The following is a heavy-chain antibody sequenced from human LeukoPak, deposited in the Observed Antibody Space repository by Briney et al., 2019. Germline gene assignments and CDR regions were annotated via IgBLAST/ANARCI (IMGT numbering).Heavy chain of an antibody. CDR1: GASISDYY. CDR2: IYYTGAT. Sequence: SSETLSLTCTMSGASISDYYWSWIRHPPGKGLEWVGHIYYTGATNYSPSLKSRDTISVDTSKSQFSLRLSSVTAGDTAVYYCARGVWSLHSGVSIDSWGQGTLVTVSS. CDR3: ARGVWSLHSGVSIDS. J-gene: IGHJ4*02. D-gene: IGHD3-10*01. V-gene: IGHV4-59*01.